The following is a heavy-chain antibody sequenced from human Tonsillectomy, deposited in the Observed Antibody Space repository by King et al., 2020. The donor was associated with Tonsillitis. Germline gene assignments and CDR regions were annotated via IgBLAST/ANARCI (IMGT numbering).Heavy chain of an antibody. CDR3: TTLGYSYPFGY. CDR2: MKSTTDGGTT. D-gene: IGHD5-18*01. Sequence: VQLVESGGGLVKPGGSLRLSCAAPGFIFSDAWLNWVRKSPGKGLEWGGRMKSTTDGGTTDYAEPVKGRFTMSREDSKKTLYLQMNSLKTEDTAVYYCTTLGYSYPFGYWGQGTLVTVSS. V-gene: IGHV3-15*07. CDR1: GFIFSDAW. J-gene: IGHJ4*02.